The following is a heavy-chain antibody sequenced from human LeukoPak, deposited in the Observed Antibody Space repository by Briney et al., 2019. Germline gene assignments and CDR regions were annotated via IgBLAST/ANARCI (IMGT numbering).Heavy chain of an antibody. CDR1: GFTFSSYG. J-gene: IGHJ4*02. CDR3: ARSYDSSGYYYPYFDY. D-gene: IGHD3-22*01. CDR2: IWYDGSNK. V-gene: IGHV3-33*01. Sequence: GGSLRLSCAASGFTFSSYGMHWVRQAPGKGLEWVAVIWYDGSNKYYADSVKGRFTISRDNSKNTLYLQMNSLRGEDTAVYYCARSYDSSGYYYPYFDYWGQGTLVTVSS.